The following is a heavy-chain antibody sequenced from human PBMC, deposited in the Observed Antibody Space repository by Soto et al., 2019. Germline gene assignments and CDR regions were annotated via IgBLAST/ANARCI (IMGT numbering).Heavy chain of an antibody. CDR1: GFTYSSYA. V-gene: IGHV3-23*01. D-gene: IGHD6-13*01. CDR2: ISGGGGDT. J-gene: IGHJ4*02. CDR3: VRSFTWYSEADY. Sequence: EVQLLESGGGLVQPGGSLRLSCAASGFTYSSYALAWVRQAPGKGLEWVSSISGGGGDTSYADSVRGRFTISRDNSKNTRYLQMNSLRAEDAAVYYCVRSFTWYSEADYWGQGTLVTVSS.